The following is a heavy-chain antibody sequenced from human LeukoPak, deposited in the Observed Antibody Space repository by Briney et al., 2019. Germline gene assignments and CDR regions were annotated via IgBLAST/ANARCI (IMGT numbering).Heavy chain of an antibody. D-gene: IGHD2-21*02. CDR3: ARGGTTKVTY. CDR1: GFTFSTFW. Sequence: GGSLRLSCEASGFTFSTFWVTWVRQAPGRGLEWVANIHPDGSEKYYVGSGKGRFTISRDNAKNSLYLQMNSLRAEDTAVYYCARGGTTKVTYWGQRNLVTVSS. J-gene: IGHJ4*02. V-gene: IGHV3-7*04. CDR2: IHPDGSEK.